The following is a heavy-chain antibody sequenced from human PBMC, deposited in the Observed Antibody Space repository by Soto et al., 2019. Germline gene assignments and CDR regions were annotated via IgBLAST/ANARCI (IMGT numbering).Heavy chain of an antibody. D-gene: IGHD3-3*01. CDR1: GYPVTAYY. CDR3: ARGGGVGVAGSAAFDM. V-gene: IGHV1-2*02. CDR2: INPATGAA. J-gene: IGHJ3*02. Sequence: QLHLVQSGAVVKKPGASVTVSCSASGYPVTAYYMHWVRQAPGRALEWMGGINPATGAAKYTQTFQGRVTMTRDTATSTVFMELSGLTSEGTAVFYCARGGGVGVAGSAAFDMWGQGTLVTVSS.